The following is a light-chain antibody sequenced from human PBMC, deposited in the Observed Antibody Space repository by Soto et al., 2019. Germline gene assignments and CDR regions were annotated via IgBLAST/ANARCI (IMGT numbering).Light chain of an antibody. V-gene: IGKV3-15*01. CDR2: GAS. CDR3: QRYGNSYT. J-gene: IGKJ2*01. Sequence: EIVMTQSPATLSVSPGERATLSCRASQSVSSNLAWYQQKPGQAPRLLIYGASTRATGIPARFSGSGSGTEFTLTISIVEREDFPVYYCQRYGNSYTFGQGTKLEIK. CDR1: QSVSSN.